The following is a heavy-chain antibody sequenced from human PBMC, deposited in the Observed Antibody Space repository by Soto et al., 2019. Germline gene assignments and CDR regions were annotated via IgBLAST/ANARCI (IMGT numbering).Heavy chain of an antibody. CDR3: ATVDTAMVIEYYYGMDV. Sequence: SVKVSCKASGGTFSSYAISWVRQAPGQGLEWMGGIIPIFGTANYAQKFQGRVTITADESTSTAYMELSSLRSEDTAVYYCATVDTAMVIEYYYGMDVWGQGTTVTVSS. J-gene: IGHJ6*02. CDR1: GGTFSSYA. CDR2: IIPIFGTA. V-gene: IGHV1-69*13. D-gene: IGHD5-18*01.